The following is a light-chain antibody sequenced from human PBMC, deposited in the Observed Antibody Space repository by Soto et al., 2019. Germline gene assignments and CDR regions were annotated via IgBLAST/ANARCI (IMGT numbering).Light chain of an antibody. J-gene: IGLJ1*01. CDR1: SADVGTYNF. CDR2: DVS. V-gene: IGLV2-14*03. Sequence: QSVLTQPASVSGSPGQSITISCTGTSADVGTYNFVAWYQQHPGKAQKLIIYDVSSRPSGVSNRFSGSKSGNTASLTISGLQADDEADYYCGSYRGSTTVYVFGSGTKVTVL. CDR3: GSYRGSTTVYV.